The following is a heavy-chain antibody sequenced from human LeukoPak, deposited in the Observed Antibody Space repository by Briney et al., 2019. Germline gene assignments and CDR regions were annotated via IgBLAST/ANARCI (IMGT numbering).Heavy chain of an antibody. CDR2: ITDSSGTI. CDR3: ARDRPESGYDNDY. V-gene: IGHV3-11*04. Sequence: LSLTCTVSGGSISSYYWSWIRQPPGKGLEWLSYITDSSGTIFYADSVKGRFTISRDNTKNSLYLQMNSLRAEDTAVYYCARDRPESGYDNDYWGQGTLVTVSS. J-gene: IGHJ4*02. D-gene: IGHD5-12*01. CDR1: GGSISSYY.